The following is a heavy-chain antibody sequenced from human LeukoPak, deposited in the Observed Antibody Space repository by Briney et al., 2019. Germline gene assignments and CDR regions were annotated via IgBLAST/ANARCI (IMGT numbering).Heavy chain of an antibody. CDR2: INPNSGGT. J-gene: IGHJ4*02. Sequence: SVKVSCRASGYTFTAYYMHWVRQAPGQGLEWMGWINPNSGGTNYAQQFQGRVTLTRDTSISTAYMELNGLRYDDTALYCCARDVAGNRYADYWGQGTLVTVSS. CDR3: ARDVAGNRYADY. CDR1: GYTFTAYY. V-gene: IGHV1-2*02. D-gene: IGHD6-19*01.